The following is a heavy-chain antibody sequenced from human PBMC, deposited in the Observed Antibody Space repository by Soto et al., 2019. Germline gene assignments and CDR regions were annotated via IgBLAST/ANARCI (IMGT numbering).Heavy chain of an antibody. Sequence: SETLSRTCAVYGGAFGGDYWSWIRQPPGKGLEWVGEINHSGSTNYNRSLKSRVTISVDTSKNQFSLKLSSVTAADTAVYYCARAPNVVVPAAISYGMDVWGQGTTVT. CDR2: INHSGST. CDR3: ARAPNVVVPAAISYGMDV. V-gene: IGHV4-34*01. J-gene: IGHJ6*02. D-gene: IGHD2-2*02. CDR1: GGAFGGDY.